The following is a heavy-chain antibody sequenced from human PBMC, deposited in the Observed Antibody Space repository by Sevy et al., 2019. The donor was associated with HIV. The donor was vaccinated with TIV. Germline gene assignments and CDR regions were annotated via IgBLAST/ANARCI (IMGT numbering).Heavy chain of an antibody. CDR2: IRRKAYGGTT. Sequence: GGSLRLSCTASGFTFGDYAMNWFRQAPGKGLEWVGFIRRKAYGGTTEYAAPVKGRFTISRADSKNIAYLQMNSLKIEDTAVYYCKTVTTGRWFDPWGQGTLVTVS. CDR1: GFTFGDYA. D-gene: IGHD4-17*01. CDR3: KTVTTGRWFDP. V-gene: IGHV3-49*03. J-gene: IGHJ5*02.